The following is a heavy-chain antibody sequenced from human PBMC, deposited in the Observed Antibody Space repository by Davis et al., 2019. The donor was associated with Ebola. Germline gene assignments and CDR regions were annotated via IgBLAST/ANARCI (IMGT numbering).Heavy chain of an antibody. CDR2: INAGNGNT. V-gene: IGHV1-3*01. D-gene: IGHD2-8*01. CDR3: ARERDIVLMVYAKNYYYYGMDV. J-gene: IGHJ6*02. CDR1: GGTFSSYA. Sequence: AASVKVSCKASGGTFSSYAISWVRQAPGQRLEWMGWINAGNGNTKYSQRFQGRVTITRDTSASIAYMELSSLRSEDTAVYYCARERDIVLMVYAKNYYYYGMDVWGQGTTVTVSS.